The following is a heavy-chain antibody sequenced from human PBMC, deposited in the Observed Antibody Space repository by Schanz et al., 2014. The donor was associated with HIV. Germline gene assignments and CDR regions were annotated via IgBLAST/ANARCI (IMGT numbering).Heavy chain of an antibody. CDR1: GGPFSGYY. CDR2: IYQGGGT. J-gene: IGHJ4*01. D-gene: IGHD4-17*01. V-gene: IGHV4-34*01. Sequence: QVQVHQWGAGLLKPSETLTLTCVVSGGPFSGYYWTWIRQSPGKGLEWIGEIYQGGGTDYNPSLKSRVTMSRDMSKNQFSLTLTSETAADTAVYFCARGDFGGNSVDYWGHGNMVTVSS. CDR3: ARGDFGGNSVDY.